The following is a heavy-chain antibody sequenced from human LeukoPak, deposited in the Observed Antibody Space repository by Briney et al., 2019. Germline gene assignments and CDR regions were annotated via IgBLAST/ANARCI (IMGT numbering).Heavy chain of an antibody. CDR3: ASSRFLVRGT. V-gene: IGHV3-7*01. CDR2: IKQDGSEK. J-gene: IGHJ4*02. D-gene: IGHD2-21*01. CDR1: GFTFSSYW. Sequence: GGSLRLSCAASGFTFSSYWVSWVRQAPGKGLEWVANIKQDGSEKYYVDSVKGRFTISRDNAKNSLYLQMNSLRAEDTAVYYCASSRFLVRGTGGQGTLVTVSS.